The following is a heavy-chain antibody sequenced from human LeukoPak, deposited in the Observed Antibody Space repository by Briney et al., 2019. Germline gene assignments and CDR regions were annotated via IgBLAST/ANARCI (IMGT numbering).Heavy chain of an antibody. CDR1: GGTFSSYA. CDR2: IIPIFGTA. V-gene: IGHV1-69*05. CDR3: ATEWIQPGTSPMPDAFDI. Sequence: SVKVSCKASGGTFSSYAISWVRQAPGQGLEWMGGIIPIFGTANYAQKFQGRVTITTDESTSTACMELSSLRSEDTAVYYCATEWIQPGTSPMPDAFDIWGQGTMVTVSS. J-gene: IGHJ3*02. D-gene: IGHD5-18*01.